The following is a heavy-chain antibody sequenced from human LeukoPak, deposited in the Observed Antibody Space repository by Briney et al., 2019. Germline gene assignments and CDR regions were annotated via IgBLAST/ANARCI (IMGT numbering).Heavy chain of an antibody. Sequence: PSETLSLTCTVSGGSISSYYWSWIRQPPGKGLEWIGYIYYSGSTYYNPSLKSRVTISVDTSKNQFSLKLSSVTAADTAVYYCARVDCSSTSCYGGANWFDPWGQGTLVTVSS. J-gene: IGHJ5*02. CDR3: ARVDCSSTSCYGGANWFDP. V-gene: IGHV4-59*06. CDR2: IYYSGST. D-gene: IGHD2-2*01. CDR1: GGSISSYY.